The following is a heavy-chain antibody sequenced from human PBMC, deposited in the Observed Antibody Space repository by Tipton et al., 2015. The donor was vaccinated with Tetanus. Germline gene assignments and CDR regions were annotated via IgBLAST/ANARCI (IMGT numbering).Heavy chain of an antibody. V-gene: IGHV4-34*01. Sequence: TLSLTCAVYGGSFSNYYLTWIRQPPGQGLEWIGEIHPSGITNYNPSLINRVTISVDTSKNQFSLQLAFVTTADTAIYYCARERIEAFYYHGLDVWGPGTTVTVSS. D-gene: IGHD2-21*01. J-gene: IGHJ6*02. CDR2: IHPSGIT. CDR1: GGSFSNYY. CDR3: ARERIEAFYYHGLDV.